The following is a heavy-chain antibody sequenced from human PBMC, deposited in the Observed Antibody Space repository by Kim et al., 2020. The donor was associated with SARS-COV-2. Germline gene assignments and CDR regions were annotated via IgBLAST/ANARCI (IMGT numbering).Heavy chain of an antibody. CDR1: GGSFSGYY. CDR3: ARAQGYSYGLYYYYYYGMDV. D-gene: IGHD5-18*01. J-gene: IGHJ6*02. V-gene: IGHV4-34*01. Sequence: SETLSLTCAVYGGSFSGYYWSWIRQPPGKGLEWIGEINHSGSTNYNPSLKSRVTISVDTSKNQFSLKLSSVTAADTAVYYCARAQGYSYGLYYYYYYGMDVWGQGTTVTVSS. CDR2: INHSGST.